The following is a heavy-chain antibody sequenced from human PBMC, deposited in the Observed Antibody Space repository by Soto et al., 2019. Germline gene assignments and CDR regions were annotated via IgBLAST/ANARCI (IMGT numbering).Heavy chain of an antibody. CDR1: GFTFSSYS. J-gene: IGHJ4*02. CDR3: ASTYYDFWSGYSSHDY. Sequence: HGGSLRLSCAASGFTFSSYSMNWVRQAPGKGLEWVSSISSSSSYIYYADSVKGRFTISRDNAKNSLYLQMNSLRAEDTAVYYCASTYYDFWSGYSSHDYWGQGTLVTVSS. D-gene: IGHD3-3*01. CDR2: ISSSSSYI. V-gene: IGHV3-21*01.